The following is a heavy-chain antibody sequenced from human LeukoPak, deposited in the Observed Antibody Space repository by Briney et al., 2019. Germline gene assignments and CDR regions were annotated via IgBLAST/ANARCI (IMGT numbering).Heavy chain of an antibody. J-gene: IGHJ5*02. CDR1: GFTFSSYA. CDR3: ARGWLLLRTHDNWFDP. Sequence: GGSPRLSCAASGFTFSSYAMHWVRQAPGKGLEWVAVISYDGSNKYYADSVKGRFTISRDNSKNTLYLQMNSLRAEDTAVYYCARGWLLLRTHDNWFDPWGQGTLVTVSS. D-gene: IGHD3-22*01. V-gene: IGHV3-30-3*01. CDR2: ISYDGSNK.